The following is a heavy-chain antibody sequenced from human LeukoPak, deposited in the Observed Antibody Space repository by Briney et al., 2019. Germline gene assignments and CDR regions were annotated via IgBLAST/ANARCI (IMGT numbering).Heavy chain of an antibody. CDR2: ISSRGNTV. D-gene: IGHD1-26*01. CDR3: AWVATYYFDD. J-gene: IGHJ4*02. V-gene: IGHV3-48*03. Sequence: GGSLRLSCAASGFTFSDYEMNWIRQTPGRGLEWISYISSRGNTVYYADSVKGRFTISRDNAKNSLFLQMNNLRVEDTGVYYCAWVATYYFDDWGQGILVTVSS. CDR1: GFTFSDYE.